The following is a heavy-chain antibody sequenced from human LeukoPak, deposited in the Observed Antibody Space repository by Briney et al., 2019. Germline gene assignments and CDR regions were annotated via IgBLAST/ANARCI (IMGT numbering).Heavy chain of an antibody. CDR1: GFSFSSYG. D-gene: IGHD5-18*01. CDR2: IYSGGST. J-gene: IGHJ4*02. CDR3: ARVGYSYGFDY. V-gene: IGHV3-53*01. Sequence: PGGSLRLSCAASGFSFSSYGMHWVRQAPGKGLEWVSVIYSGGSTYYADSVKGRFTISRDNSKNTLYLQMNSLRAEDTAVYYCARVGYSYGFDYWGQGTLVTVSS.